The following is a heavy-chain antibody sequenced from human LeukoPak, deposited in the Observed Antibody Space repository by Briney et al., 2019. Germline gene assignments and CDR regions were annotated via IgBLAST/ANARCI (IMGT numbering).Heavy chain of an antibody. V-gene: IGHV3-30-3*01. J-gene: IGHJ5*02. CDR3: TTDRFS. CDR2: MSYDGNTE. D-gene: IGHD3-10*01. Sequence: GGSLRLSCSASGFTFSSYTMHWVRQTPDKGLEWVALMSYDGNTEYYADSVKGRFTISRDNSKNTLYLQMNSLKTEDTAVYYCTTDRFSWGQGTLVTVSS. CDR1: GFTFSSYT.